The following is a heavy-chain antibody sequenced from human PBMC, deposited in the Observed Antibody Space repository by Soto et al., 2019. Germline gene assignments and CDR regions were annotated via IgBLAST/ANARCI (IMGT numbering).Heavy chain of an antibody. CDR2: ISPTSDHI. CDR1: GFTFSTSA. D-gene: IGHD2-21*02. V-gene: IGHV3-23*01. Sequence: EVHLLQSEGGLVQPGGSLRLSCEASGFTFSTSAMSWVRQAPGKGLEWVSAISPTSDHIYYANSVTGRFTISRDNSKNPLFLNMTSLRVDDTAVYYCKKGGGGDHGSWGQGTLVAVSS. J-gene: IGHJ5*02. CDR3: KKGGGGDHGS.